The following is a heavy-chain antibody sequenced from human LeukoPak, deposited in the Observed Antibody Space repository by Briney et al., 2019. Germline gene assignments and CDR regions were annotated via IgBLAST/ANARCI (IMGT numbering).Heavy chain of an antibody. V-gene: IGHV4-39*01. Sequence: SETLSLTCTVSGGSISSSSYYWGWIRQPPGKGLEWIGSIYYSGNTYYNPSLKSRVTISVDTSKNQFSLKLSSVTAADTAVYYCARHVGSGNFDYWGQGTLVTVSS. J-gene: IGHJ4*02. CDR1: GGSISSSSYY. D-gene: IGHD3-10*01. CDR3: ARHVGSGNFDY. CDR2: IYYSGNT.